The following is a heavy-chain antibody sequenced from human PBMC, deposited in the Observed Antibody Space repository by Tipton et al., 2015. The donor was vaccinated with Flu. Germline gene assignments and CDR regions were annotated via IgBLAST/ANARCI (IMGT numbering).Heavy chain of an antibody. CDR1: GYSFTNYY. J-gene: IGHJ4*02. Sequence: QLVQSGAEVKKPGASVKVSCKASGYSFTNYYIHWVRQAPGQGLEWMGVILPSDGSTTYAQKFQGRVTVTRDTSTSTVYMELNSLKSEDTAMYFCARDMGGFDDWGQGARVTVSS. CDR2: ILPSDGST. CDR3: ARDMGGFDD. D-gene: IGHD3-16*01. V-gene: IGHV1-46*01.